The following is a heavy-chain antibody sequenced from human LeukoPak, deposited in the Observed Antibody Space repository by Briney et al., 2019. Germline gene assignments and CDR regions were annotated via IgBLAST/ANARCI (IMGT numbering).Heavy chain of an antibody. V-gene: IGHV1-8*01. J-gene: IGHJ4*02. D-gene: IGHD3-10*01. CDR1: GYTFTSYD. CDR3: ARVSTMVRGVIGNY. CDR2: MNPNSGNT. Sequence: ASVKVSCKASGYTFTSYDINWVRQATGQGLEWMGWMNPNSGNTGYAQKFQGRVTMTRNTSISTAYMELSSLRSGDTAVYYCARVSTMVRGVIGNYWGQGTLVTVSS.